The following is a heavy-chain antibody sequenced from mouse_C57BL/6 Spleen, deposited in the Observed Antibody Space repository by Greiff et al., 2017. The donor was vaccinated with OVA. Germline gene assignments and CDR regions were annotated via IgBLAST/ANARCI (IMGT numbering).Heavy chain of an antibody. CDR3: TRDYGSSYERFAY. Sequence: VQLQQSGTVLARPGASVKMSCKTSGYTFTSYWMHWVKQRPGQGLEWMGAIYPGNSDTSYNQKFKGKAKLTAVTSASTAYMELSSLTNEDSAVYYCTRDYGSSYERFAYWGQGTLVTVSA. V-gene: IGHV1-5*01. CDR1: GYTFTSYW. CDR2: IYPGNSDT. D-gene: IGHD1-1*01. J-gene: IGHJ3*01.